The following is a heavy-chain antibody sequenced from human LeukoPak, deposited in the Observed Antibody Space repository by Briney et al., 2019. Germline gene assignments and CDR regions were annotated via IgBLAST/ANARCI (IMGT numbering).Heavy chain of an antibody. CDR1: GYTLTELS. V-gene: IGHV1-24*01. CDR3: ATLLAGSGSYSPDAFDI. J-gene: IGHJ3*02. Sequence: ASVKVSCKVSGYTLTELSMHWVRQAPGKGLEWMGGFDPEDGETIYAQKFQGRVTMTEDTSTDTAYMELSSLRSEDTAVYYCATLLAGSGSYSPDAFDIWGQGTMVTVSS. D-gene: IGHD3-10*01. CDR2: FDPEDGET.